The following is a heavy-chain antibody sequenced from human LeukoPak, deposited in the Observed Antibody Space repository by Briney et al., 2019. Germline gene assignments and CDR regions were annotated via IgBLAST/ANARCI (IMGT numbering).Heavy chain of an antibody. CDR2: IWYDGSNK. Sequence: PGGSLRLSCAASGFTFSSYAMHWVRQAPGKGLEWVAVIWYDGSNKYYADSVKGRFTISRDNSKNTLYLQMNSLRAEDTAVYYCARDCSYDSSGYPDYWGQGTLVTVSS. J-gene: IGHJ4*02. V-gene: IGHV3-33*01. CDR1: GFTFSSYA. D-gene: IGHD3-22*01. CDR3: ARDCSYDSSGYPDY.